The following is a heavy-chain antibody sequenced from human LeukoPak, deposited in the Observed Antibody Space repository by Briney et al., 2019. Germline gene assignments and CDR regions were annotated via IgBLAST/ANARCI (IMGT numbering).Heavy chain of an antibody. CDR2: FDPEDGER. D-gene: IGHD3-3*01. CDR1: GYTLTELS. J-gene: IGHJ1*01. CDR3: ATGGGSGPYFQE. Sequence: DSVKVSCKVSGYTLTELSMHWVRQAPGKGLEWMGGFDPEDGERIYAQKFQGRVTMTEDTSTDTAYMELSSLRSEDTAVYYCATGGGSGPYFQEWGQGTLVTVSS. V-gene: IGHV1-24*01.